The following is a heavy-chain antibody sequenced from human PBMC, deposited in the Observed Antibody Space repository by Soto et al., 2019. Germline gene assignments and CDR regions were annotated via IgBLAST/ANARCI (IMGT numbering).Heavy chain of an antibody. D-gene: IGHD3-10*01. CDR2: IYYSGST. Sequence: SETLSLTCTVSGVSISSGDYYWSWMGQPPGKGLEWIGYIYYSGSTYYNPSLKSRVTISVDTSKNQFSLKLSSVTAADRAVYYCAATSVTMAMGWFGPWGQGTLVTVSS. J-gene: IGHJ5*02. CDR3: AATSVTMAMGWFGP. CDR1: GVSISSGDYY. V-gene: IGHV4-30-4*01.